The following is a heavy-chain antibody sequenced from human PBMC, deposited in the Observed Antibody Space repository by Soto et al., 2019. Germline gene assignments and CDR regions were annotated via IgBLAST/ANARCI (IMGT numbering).Heavy chain of an antibody. V-gene: IGHV4-34*01. Sequence: XETLSVTCAFYGGSCSGYYWSLILQPPGKGLEWIGEINHSGSTNYNPSLKSRVTISVDTSKNQFSLKLSSVTAADTAVYYCARGTSGGWVRASRFDPWGQGTLVTVSS. J-gene: IGHJ5*02. D-gene: IGHD6-19*01. CDR1: GGSCSGYY. CDR2: INHSGST. CDR3: ARGTSGGWVRASRFDP.